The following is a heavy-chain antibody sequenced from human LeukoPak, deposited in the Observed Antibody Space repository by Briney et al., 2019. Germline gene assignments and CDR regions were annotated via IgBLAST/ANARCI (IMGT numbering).Heavy chain of an antibody. Sequence: GGSLRLSCAASGFTFTSCAMTWVRQAPGKGLEWVSCISGSGDATHYADSVKGRFTISRDSSKNTLYLQMNSLRAEDTAIYYCAKDLEGWNHGSLDYWGQGTLVTVSS. CDR1: GFTFTSCA. J-gene: IGHJ4*02. V-gene: IGHV3-23*01. CDR2: ISGSGDAT. D-gene: IGHD1-14*01. CDR3: AKDLEGWNHGSLDY.